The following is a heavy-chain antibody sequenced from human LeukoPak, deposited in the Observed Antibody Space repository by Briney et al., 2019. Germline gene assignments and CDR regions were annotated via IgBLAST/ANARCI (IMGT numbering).Heavy chain of an antibody. V-gene: IGHV1-69*13. J-gene: IGHJ4*02. Sequence: GASVKVSCKASGYTLIGCYMHWVRQAPGQGLEWMGGILPIFGTANYAQKFRGRVTITADEPTSTAYMDLSSLRSEDTAVYYCVRGQEYSSGWYAWYFDYWGQGTLVTVSS. CDR3: VRGQEYSSGWYAWYFDY. D-gene: IGHD6-19*01. CDR1: GYTLIGCY. CDR2: ILPIFGTA.